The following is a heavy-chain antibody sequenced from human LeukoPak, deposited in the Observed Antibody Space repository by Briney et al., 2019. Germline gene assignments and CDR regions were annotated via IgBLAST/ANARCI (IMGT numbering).Heavy chain of an antibody. CDR3: ARDRYCSGGSCYFGHYYYYMDV. J-gene: IGHJ6*03. Sequence: GGSLRLSCAASGFTFSHYSMNWVRQAPGKGLEWVSSISSSSSYIYYADSVKGRFTVSRNNAKNSLYLQMNSLRAEDTAVYYCARDRYCSGGSCYFGHYYYYMDVWGKGTTVTVSS. D-gene: IGHD2-15*01. V-gene: IGHV3-21*01. CDR1: GFTFSHYS. CDR2: ISSSSSYI.